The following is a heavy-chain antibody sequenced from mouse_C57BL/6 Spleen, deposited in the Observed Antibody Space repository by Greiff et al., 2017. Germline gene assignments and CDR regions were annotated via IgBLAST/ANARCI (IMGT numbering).Heavy chain of an antibody. V-gene: IGHV2-2*01. CDR3: ARKRDDYDGYAMDY. J-gene: IGHJ4*01. CDR1: GFSLTSYG. D-gene: IGHD2-4*01. CDR2: IWSGGST. Sequence: VKLVESGPGLVQPSQSLSITCTVSGFSLTSYGVHWVRQSPGKGLEWLGVIWSGGSTDYNAAFISRLSISKDNSKSQVFFKMNSLQADDTAIYYCARKRDDYDGYAMDYWGQGTSVTVSS.